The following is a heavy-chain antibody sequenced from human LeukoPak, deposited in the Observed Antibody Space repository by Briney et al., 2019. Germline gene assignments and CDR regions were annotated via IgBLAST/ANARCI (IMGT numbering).Heavy chain of an antibody. CDR3: ARTSIPAPGTFDY. J-gene: IGHJ4*02. CDR1: GYIFTTFW. Sequence: GASLKISCKGAGYIFTTFWIGWVRQLPGKGLEWMGLIYPGDSDTRYSPSFQGQVTISADKSISTAYLQWSSLEASDTAMYYCARTSIPAPGTFDYWGQGTLVTVSS. CDR2: IYPGDSDT. V-gene: IGHV5-51*01. D-gene: IGHD6-13*01.